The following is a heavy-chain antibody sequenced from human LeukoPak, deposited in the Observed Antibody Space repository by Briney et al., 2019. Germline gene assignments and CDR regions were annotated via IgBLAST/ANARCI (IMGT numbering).Heavy chain of an antibody. Sequence: ASVKVSCKASGYTFTGYYTHWVRQAPGQGLEWMGWIDPNSGGTNYAQKFQGRVTMTRDTSISTAYMELSRLRSDDTAVYYCASQQIAMVRGVKNYYYGMDVWGQGTTVTVSS. CDR2: IDPNSGGT. CDR3: ASQQIAMVRGVKNYYYGMDV. V-gene: IGHV1-2*02. CDR1: GYTFTGYY. J-gene: IGHJ6*02. D-gene: IGHD3-10*01.